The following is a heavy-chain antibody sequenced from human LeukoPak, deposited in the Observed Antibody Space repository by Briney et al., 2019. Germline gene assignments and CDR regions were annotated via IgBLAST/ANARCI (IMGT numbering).Heavy chain of an antibody. CDR1: GFIFSTNY. CDR2: ISGSGGST. D-gene: IGHD2-15*01. V-gene: IGHV3-23*01. J-gene: IGHJ5*02. CDR3: AKDIVAPFDP. Sequence: PGGSLRLSCAASGFIFSTNYMSWVRQAPGKGLEWVSAISGSGGSTYYADSVKGRFTISRDNSKNTLYLQMNSLRAEDTAVYYCAKDIVAPFDPWGQGTLVTVSS.